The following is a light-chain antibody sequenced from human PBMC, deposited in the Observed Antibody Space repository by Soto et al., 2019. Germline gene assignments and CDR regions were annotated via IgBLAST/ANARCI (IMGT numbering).Light chain of an antibody. CDR1: ISDVGSFDS. CDR3: SSFTTSSTLV. CDR2: DVS. J-gene: IGLJ1*01. Sequence: QSPLTQAASVSGSRGQPSTISCTGTISDVGSFDSVAWYQHNPGKAPKLMIYDVSNRPSGVSSRFSGSKSGNTASLSISGLQTEDEANYYCSSFTTSSTLVFGTGTKVTVL. V-gene: IGLV2-14*01.